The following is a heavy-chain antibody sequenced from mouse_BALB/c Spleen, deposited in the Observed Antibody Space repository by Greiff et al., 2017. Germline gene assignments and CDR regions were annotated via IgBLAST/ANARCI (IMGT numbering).Heavy chain of an antibody. CDR3: ARQITSYAMDY. CDR2: INPYNDGT. V-gene: IGHV1-14*01. J-gene: IGHJ4*01. CDR1: GYTFTSYV. D-gene: IGHD2-4*01. Sequence: VQLQQSGPELVKPGASVKMSCKASGYTFTSYVMHWVKQKPGQGLEWIGYINPYNDGTKYNEKFKGKAKLTSDKSSSTAYMELSSLTSEDSAVYYCARQITSYAMDYWGQGTSVTVSS.